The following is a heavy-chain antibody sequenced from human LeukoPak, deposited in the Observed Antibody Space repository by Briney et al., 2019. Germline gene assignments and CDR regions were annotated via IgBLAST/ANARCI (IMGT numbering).Heavy chain of an antibody. J-gene: IGHJ4*02. CDR3: ARESYYDSSGYYGFYYFDY. V-gene: IGHV1-8*03. Sequence: GASVKVSCKASGYTFTSYDINWVRQATGQGLEWMGWMNPNSGSTGYAQKFQGRVTITRNTSISTAYMELSSLRSEDTAVYYCARESYYDSSGYYGFYYFDYWGQGTLVTVSS. CDR1: GYTFTSYD. D-gene: IGHD3-22*01. CDR2: MNPNSGST.